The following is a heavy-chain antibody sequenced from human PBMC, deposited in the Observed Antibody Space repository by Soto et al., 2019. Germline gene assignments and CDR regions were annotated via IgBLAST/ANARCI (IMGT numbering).Heavy chain of an antibody. D-gene: IGHD2-8*01. CDR1: GGSISTYY. Sequence: QVQLQQSGPGLVKPSETLSLTCTVSGGSISTYYWSWIRQPPGKGLEWIGYIYYGGSANYNPSLESRVTISLDRSKKQFSPRLNSVTAADTAVYYCSRGGHCTDGVCSALDYWGQGTLVTVSS. CDR2: IYYGGSA. J-gene: IGHJ4*02. CDR3: SRGGHCTDGVCSALDY. V-gene: IGHV4-59*08.